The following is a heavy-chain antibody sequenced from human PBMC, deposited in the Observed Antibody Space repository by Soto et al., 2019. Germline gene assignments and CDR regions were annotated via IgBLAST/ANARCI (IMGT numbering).Heavy chain of an antibody. Sequence: QVQLQESGPGLVKLSGTLSLTCALPGASIITVNWWSWVRQPPGKEMEWDGEIYHIGNTNFNRTVKSRVTVSVATSKNQCTLTVSSVSAADTAIYYCARASASSKLRGVVINWGQGTLVTVSS. D-gene: IGHD3-10*01. J-gene: IGHJ4*02. V-gene: IGHV4-4*02. CDR2: IYHIGNT. CDR3: ARASASSKLRGVVIN. CDR1: GASIITVNW.